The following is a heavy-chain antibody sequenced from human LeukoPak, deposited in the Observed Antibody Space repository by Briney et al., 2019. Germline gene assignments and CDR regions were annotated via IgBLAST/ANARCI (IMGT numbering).Heavy chain of an antibody. V-gene: IGHV1-69*04. D-gene: IGHD3-22*01. Sequence: GASVKVSCKASGGTFSSYAISWVRQAPGQGLEWMGRIIPIFGIANYAQKFQGRVTITADKSTSTAYMELSSLRSEDTAVYYCARGSYYDSSGPSLKDWGQGTLVTVSS. CDR3: ARGSYYDSSGPSLKD. CDR2: IIPIFGIA. CDR1: GGTFSSYA. J-gene: IGHJ4*02.